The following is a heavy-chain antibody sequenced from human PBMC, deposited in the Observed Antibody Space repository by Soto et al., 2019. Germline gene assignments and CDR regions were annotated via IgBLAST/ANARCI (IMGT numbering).Heavy chain of an antibody. CDR1: GFTFSSYG. CDR2: IWYDGSNK. CDR3: AREVGSSGWYWVGWFDP. J-gene: IGHJ5*02. V-gene: IGHV3-33*01. Sequence: GGSLRLSCAASGFTFSSYGMHWVRQAPGKGLEWVAVIWYDGSNKYYADSVKGRFTISRDNSKNTLYLQMNSLRAEDTAVYYCAREVGSSGWYWVGWFDPWGQGTLVTVSS. D-gene: IGHD6-19*01.